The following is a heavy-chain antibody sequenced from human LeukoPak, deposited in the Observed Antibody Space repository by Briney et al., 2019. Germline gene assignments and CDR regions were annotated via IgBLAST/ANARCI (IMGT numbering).Heavy chain of an antibody. Sequence: SETLSLTCTVSGGSISSNYWTWIRQPPGKGLEWIGSIYYSGSTYYNPSLKSRVTISVDTSKNQFSLKLSSVTAADTAVYYCARARWLTPFDYWGQGTLVTVSS. CDR1: GGSISSNY. CDR3: ARARWLTPFDY. CDR2: IYYSGST. D-gene: IGHD3-16*01. J-gene: IGHJ4*02. V-gene: IGHV4-59*01.